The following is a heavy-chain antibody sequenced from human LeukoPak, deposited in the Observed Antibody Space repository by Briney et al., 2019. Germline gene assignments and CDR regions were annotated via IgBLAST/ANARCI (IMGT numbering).Heavy chain of an antibody. CDR1: GSTLSLAW. V-gene: IGHV3-74*01. D-gene: IGHD5-24*01. J-gene: IGHJ4*02. CDR2: IKYDGSYT. Sequence: PGGSLRLSCATSGSTLSLAWMHWVRQAPGKGLEWVSRIKYDGSYTNHADSVKGRFTISRDNARNTLSLHMISLRAEDTAVYFCVRDGDAYNFDFWGQGVLVTVSS. CDR3: VRDGDAYNFDF.